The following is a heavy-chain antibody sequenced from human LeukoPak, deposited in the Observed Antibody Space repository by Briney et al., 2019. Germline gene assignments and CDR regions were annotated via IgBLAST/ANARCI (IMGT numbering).Heavy chain of an antibody. V-gene: IGHV3-21*01. CDR1: GFTFSSYS. CDR2: ISSSSSYI. CDR3: ARADTGYYYDSSGYYRDC. J-gene: IGHJ4*02. Sequence: GGSLRLSCAASGFTFSSYSMNWVRQAPGKGLEWVSSISSSSSYIYYADSVKGRFTISRDNAKNSLYLQMNSLRAEDTAVYYCARADTGYYYDSSGYYRDCWGQGTLVTVSS. D-gene: IGHD3-22*01.